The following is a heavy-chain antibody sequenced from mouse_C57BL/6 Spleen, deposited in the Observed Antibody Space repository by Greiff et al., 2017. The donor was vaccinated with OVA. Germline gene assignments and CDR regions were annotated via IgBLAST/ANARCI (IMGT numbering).Heavy chain of an antibody. CDR3: ARWDGSSFLPWFAY. J-gene: IGHJ3*01. V-gene: IGHV1-81*01. Sequence: SGAELARPGASVKLSCKASGYTFTSYGISWVKQRTGQGLEWIGEIYPRSGNTYYNEKFKGKATLTADKSSSTAYMELRSLTSEDSAVYFCARWDGSSFLPWFAYWGQGTLVTVSA. CDR1: GYTFTSYG. CDR2: IYPRSGNT. D-gene: IGHD1-1*01.